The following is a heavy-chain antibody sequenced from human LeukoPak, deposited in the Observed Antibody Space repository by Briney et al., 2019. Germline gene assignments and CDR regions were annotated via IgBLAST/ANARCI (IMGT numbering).Heavy chain of an antibody. J-gene: IGHJ5*02. CDR2: IYYSGST. Sequence: SETLSLTCTVSGGSISTYYWTWIRQPPGKGLEYIEYIYYSGSTNYNPSLKSRVTISVDTSKNQFSLKLSSVTAADTAVYYCARAYCSGGSCYSSRGMFDPWGQGTLVIVSS. CDR1: GGSISTYY. D-gene: IGHD2-15*01. CDR3: ARAYCSGGSCYSSRGMFDP. V-gene: IGHV4-59*01.